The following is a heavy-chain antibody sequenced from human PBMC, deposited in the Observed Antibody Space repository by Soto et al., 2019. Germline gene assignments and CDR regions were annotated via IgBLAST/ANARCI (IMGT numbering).Heavy chain of an antibody. Sequence: ASLKVSCKASGYTFTSYDINWVRLATGQGLEWMGWMNPNSGNTAYAQKFQCRVTMTRNTSISTAYMELSSLRSECTAVSYGARLKQCYAVAWGQGSLVTVSS. D-gene: IGHD2-2*01. V-gene: IGHV1-8*01. J-gene: IGHJ5*02. CDR3: ARLKQCYAVA. CDR2: MNPNSGNT. CDR1: GYTFTSYD.